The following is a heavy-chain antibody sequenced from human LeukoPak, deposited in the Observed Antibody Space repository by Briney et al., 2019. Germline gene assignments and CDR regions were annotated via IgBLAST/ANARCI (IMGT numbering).Heavy chain of an antibody. J-gene: IGHJ4*02. CDR3: ARELSGTTSYYFDY. D-gene: IGHD1-7*01. CDR1: GFTFSSYA. CDR2: ISNSGGST. Sequence: GGSLRLSCAASGFTFSSYAMSWVRQAPGKGLEWVSGISNSGGSTYYADSVKGRFTISRDNSKDTLYLQMNSLRAEDTAVYYCARELSGTTSYYFDYWGQGTLVTVSS. V-gene: IGHV3-23*01.